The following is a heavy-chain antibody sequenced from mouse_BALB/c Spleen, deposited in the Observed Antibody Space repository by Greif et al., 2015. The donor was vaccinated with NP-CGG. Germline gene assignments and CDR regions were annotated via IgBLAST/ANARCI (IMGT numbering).Heavy chain of an antibody. CDR2: ISYSGST. J-gene: IGHJ2*01. D-gene: IGHD1-1*01. V-gene: IGHV3-2*02. CDR3: SRSPITTVVATNFDY. CDR1: GYSITSDYA. Sequence: VQLKQSGPGLVKPSQSLSLTCTVTGYSITSDYAWNWIRQFPGNKLEWMGYISYSGSTSYNPSLKSRISITRDTSKNQFFLQLNSVTTEDTATYYWSRSPITTVVATNFDYGGQGTTLTVSS.